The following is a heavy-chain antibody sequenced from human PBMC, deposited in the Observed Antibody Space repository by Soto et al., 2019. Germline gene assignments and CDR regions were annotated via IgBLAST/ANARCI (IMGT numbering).Heavy chain of an antibody. V-gene: IGHV4-31*03. CDR1: GGSIGSGGYY. CDR3: ARDMAPIGCSSTSCYQGFDP. J-gene: IGHJ5*02. Sequence: QVQLQESGPGLVKPSQTLSLTCTVSGGSIGSGGYYWSWIRQHPGKGLEWIGYIYYSGSTYYNPSLKSRVTISVDTSKNQFSLKLSSVTAADTAVYYCARDMAPIGCSSTSCYQGFDPWGQGTLVTVSS. CDR2: IYYSGST. D-gene: IGHD2-2*01.